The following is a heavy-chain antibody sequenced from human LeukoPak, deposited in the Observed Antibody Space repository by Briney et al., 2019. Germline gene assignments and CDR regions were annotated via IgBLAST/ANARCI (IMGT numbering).Heavy chain of an antibody. CDR3: ARGQLSLYY. CDR2: IKQDGSDK. CDR1: GFTFRTYW. V-gene: IGHV3-7*01. J-gene: IGHJ4*02. Sequence: GGSLRLSCAASGFTFRTYWMSWVRQAPGKGLEWVANIKQDGSDKYYVDSVKGRFTISRDNAKNSLYLQMNSLRADDTAMYYCARGQLSLYYWGQGTLVTVSS. D-gene: IGHD2-15*01.